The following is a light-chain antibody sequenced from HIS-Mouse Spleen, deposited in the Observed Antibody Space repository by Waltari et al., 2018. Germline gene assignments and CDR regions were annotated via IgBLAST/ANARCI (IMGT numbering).Light chain of an antibody. V-gene: IGKV1-27*01. Sequence: DNQMTTSPSSLSVSVGARVTITCRASQGISNYLAWYQQKPGKVPKLLIYAASTLQSGVPSRFSGSGSGTDFTLTISSLQPEDVATYYCQKYNSAPWTFGQGTKVEIK. J-gene: IGKJ1*01. CDR3: QKYNSAPWT. CDR1: QGISNY. CDR2: AAS.